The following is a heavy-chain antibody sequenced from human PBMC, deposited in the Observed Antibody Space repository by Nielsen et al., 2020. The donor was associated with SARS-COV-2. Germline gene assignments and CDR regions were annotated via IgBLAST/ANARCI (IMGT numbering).Heavy chain of an antibody. CDR1: GFTFSSYG. CDR3: ARGAYDYVWGSYPDY. V-gene: IGHV3-53*01. CDR2: IYSGGST. J-gene: IGHJ4*02. Sequence: GGSLRLSCAASGFTFSSYGMHWVRQAPGKGLEWVSVIYSGGSTYYADSVKGRFTISRDNSKNTLYLQMNSLRAEDTAVYYCARGAYDYVWGSYPDYWGQGTLVTVSS. D-gene: IGHD3-16*01.